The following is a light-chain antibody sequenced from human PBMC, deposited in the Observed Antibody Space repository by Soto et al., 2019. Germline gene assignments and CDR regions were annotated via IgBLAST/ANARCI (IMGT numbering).Light chain of an antibody. J-gene: IGKJ2*01. Sequence: EIVLTQSPATLSLSPGTGATLSSSASQNVTSSLAWYQQRPGQAPPLLVYDTFTRATGIPARFIAKGAGTDITLTISSLEPEDSAVYFCQLRTDCPPTYTFGQGN. CDR2: DTF. CDR3: QLRTDCPPTYT. V-gene: IGKV3-11*01. CDR1: QNVTSS.